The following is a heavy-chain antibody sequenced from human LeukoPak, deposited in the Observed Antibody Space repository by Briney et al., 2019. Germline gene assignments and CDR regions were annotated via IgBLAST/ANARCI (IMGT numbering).Heavy chain of an antibody. V-gene: IGHV4-39*01. CDR1: GGSISSSNYY. J-gene: IGHJ4*02. CDR3: ARTSIYYYDSSGYYDY. D-gene: IGHD3-22*01. Sequence: SETLSLTCTVSGGSISSSNYYWGWIRQPPGKGLEWIGSIYYSGSTYYNPSLKSRVTISVDTSKNQFSLKLTSVTAADTAVYYCARTSIYYYDSSGYYDYWGQGTLVTVSS. CDR2: IYYSGST.